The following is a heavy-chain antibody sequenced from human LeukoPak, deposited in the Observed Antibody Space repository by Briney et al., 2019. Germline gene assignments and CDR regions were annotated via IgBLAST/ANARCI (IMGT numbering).Heavy chain of an antibody. CDR2: INHSGST. Sequence: SETLSLTCAVYGGSFSGYYWSRIRQPPGKGLERIGEINHSGSTNYNPSLKSRVTISVDTSKNQFSLKLSSVTAADTAVYYCARGPVRGVIISYYGMDVWGQGTTVTVSS. CDR3: ARGPVRGVIISYYGMDV. D-gene: IGHD3-10*02. J-gene: IGHJ6*02. V-gene: IGHV4-34*01. CDR1: GGSFSGYY.